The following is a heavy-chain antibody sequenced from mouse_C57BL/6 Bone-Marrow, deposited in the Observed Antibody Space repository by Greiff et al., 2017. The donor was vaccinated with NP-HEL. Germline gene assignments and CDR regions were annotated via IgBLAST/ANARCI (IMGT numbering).Heavy chain of an antibody. J-gene: IGHJ2*01. Sequence: VQLQQPGAELVKPGASVKLSCKASGYTFTSYWMHWVKQRPGQGLEWIGMIHPNSGSTNYNEKFKSKATLTVDKSSSTAYMQLSSLTSEDSAVYYCARREGYDYLPFDYWGQGTTLTVSS. CDR2: IHPNSGST. D-gene: IGHD2-4*01. V-gene: IGHV1-64*01. CDR3: ARREGYDYLPFDY. CDR1: GYTFTSYW.